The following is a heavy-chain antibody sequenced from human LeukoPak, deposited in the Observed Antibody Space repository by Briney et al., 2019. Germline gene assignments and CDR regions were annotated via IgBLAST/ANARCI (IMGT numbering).Heavy chain of an antibody. CDR2: IIPILSIA. V-gene: IGHV1-69*04. CDR1: GGTFSSSP. Sequence: SVKVSCKASGGTFSSSPITWVRQAPGQGLEWMGRIIPILSIANYAQKFQGRVTITTDESTSTAYMELSSLRSEDTAVYYCARGLGMVYYYYMDVWGKGTTVTVSS. D-gene: IGHD3-10*01. CDR3: ARGLGMVYYYYMDV. J-gene: IGHJ6*03.